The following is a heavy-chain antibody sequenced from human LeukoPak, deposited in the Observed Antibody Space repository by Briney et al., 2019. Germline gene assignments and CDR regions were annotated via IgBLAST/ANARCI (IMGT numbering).Heavy chain of an antibody. Sequence: PSETLSLTCTVSGGSIRSYYWNWIRQPPGKGLEWIGYIYYSGSTKYNPSLKSRATISLDTSKNQFSLKLSSVTATDTAAYYCATGMTVAGDWVFDYWGQGTLVTVSS. V-gene: IGHV4-59*01. CDR1: GGSIRSYY. D-gene: IGHD6-19*01. CDR2: IYYSGST. J-gene: IGHJ4*02. CDR3: ATGMTVAGDWVFDY.